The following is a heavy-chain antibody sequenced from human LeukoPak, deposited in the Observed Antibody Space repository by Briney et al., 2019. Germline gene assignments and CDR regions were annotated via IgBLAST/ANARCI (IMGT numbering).Heavy chain of an antibody. CDR1: GYSISSGYY. Sequence: PSETLSLTCTVSGYSISSGYYWGWIRPPPGKGREWIGSIYHSGSTYYNPSLKSRVTISVDTSKNQFSLKLSSVTAADTAVYYCARVDYFGSGNYYNDRGAFDYWGQGTLVTVSS. CDR2: IYHSGST. V-gene: IGHV4-38-2*02. J-gene: IGHJ4*02. D-gene: IGHD3-10*01. CDR3: ARVDYFGSGNYYNDRGAFDY.